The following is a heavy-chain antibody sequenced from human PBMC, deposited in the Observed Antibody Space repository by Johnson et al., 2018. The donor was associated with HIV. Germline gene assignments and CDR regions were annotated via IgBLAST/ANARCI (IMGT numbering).Heavy chain of an antibody. V-gene: IGHV3-30*03. CDR2: ISYDGSKK. CDR3: ATPPNHYYDSSGYAFDI. Sequence: QVQLVESGGGVVQPGRSLRLSCVASGFTFSNYGMHWVRQAPGKGLEWVAVISYDGSKKYYADSVKGRFTISRDNSKNTLYLQMNSLRAEDTAVYYCATPPNHYYDSSGYAFDIWGQGTMVTVSS. D-gene: IGHD3-22*01. CDR1: GFTFSNYG. J-gene: IGHJ3*02.